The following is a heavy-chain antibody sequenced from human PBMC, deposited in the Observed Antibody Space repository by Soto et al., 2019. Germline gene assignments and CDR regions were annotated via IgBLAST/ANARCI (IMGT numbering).Heavy chain of an antibody. CDR1: GGTFSRNA. CDR3: AREMASGYSRTWFGP. Sequence: QLQLVQSGAEVKKPGSSVKVSCKASGGTFSRNAISWVRQAPGQGPEWMGGIVPIFGTPNYAQKFRGRVSITADNATNSVNMELNSLTSEDTATYYCAREMASGYSRTWFGPWGQGTLVTVSS. V-gene: IGHV1-69*06. D-gene: IGHD2-21*01. CDR2: IVPIFGTP. J-gene: IGHJ5*02.